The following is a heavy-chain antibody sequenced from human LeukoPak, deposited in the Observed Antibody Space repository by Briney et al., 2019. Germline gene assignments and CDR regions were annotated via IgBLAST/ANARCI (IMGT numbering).Heavy chain of an antibody. D-gene: IGHD6-13*01. Sequence: GSLRLSCAASGFTVSSNYMSWVRQAPGKGLEWVSVIYSGGSTYYAGSVKGRFTISRDNSENTLYLQMNSLRAEDTAVYYCARVGTIAAAGFYWGQGTLVTVSS. J-gene: IGHJ4*02. CDR1: GFTVSSNY. CDR2: IYSGGST. V-gene: IGHV3-53*01. CDR3: ARVGTIAAAGFY.